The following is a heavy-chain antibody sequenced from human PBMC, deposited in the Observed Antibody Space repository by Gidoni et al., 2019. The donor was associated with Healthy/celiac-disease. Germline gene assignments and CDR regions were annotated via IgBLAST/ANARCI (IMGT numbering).Heavy chain of an antibody. CDR3: ARDATIVGATTADY. D-gene: IGHD1-26*01. Sequence: EVQLVESGGGLVKPGGSLRLSWAASGFTFSSYSMNWVRQAPGKGLEWVSSISSSSSYIYYADSVKGRFTISRDNAKNSLYLQMNSLRAEDTAVYYCARDATIVGATTADYWGQGTLVTVSS. CDR2: ISSSSSYI. V-gene: IGHV3-21*01. CDR1: GFTFSSYS. J-gene: IGHJ4*02.